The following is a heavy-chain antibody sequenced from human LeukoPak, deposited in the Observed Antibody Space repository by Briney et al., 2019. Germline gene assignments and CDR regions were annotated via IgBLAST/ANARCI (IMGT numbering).Heavy chain of an antibody. CDR2: IDTSGDT. V-gene: IGHV4-4*07. CDR3: ARSLSGGSHYYYYMDV. CDR1: GASIRAYY. D-gene: IGHD2-15*01. J-gene: IGHJ6*03. Sequence: SETLSLTCTVSGASIRAYYWSWIRQPAGRGLEWIGRIDTSGDTNYNASLKSRVTMSVDTSKNQFSLKLSSVTAADTAVYYCARSLSGGSHYYYYMDVWCKGTTVSVSS.